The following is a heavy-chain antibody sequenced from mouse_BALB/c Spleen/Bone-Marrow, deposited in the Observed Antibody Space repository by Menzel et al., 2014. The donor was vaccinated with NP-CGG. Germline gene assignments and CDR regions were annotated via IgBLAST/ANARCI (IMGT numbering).Heavy chain of an antibody. CDR1: GYSFTGYY. CDR3: AREGKLRYYAMDY. CDR2: ISCYNGAT. V-gene: IGHV1S34*01. Sequence: LVKTGASVKISCKASGYSFTGYYMLWVKQSHGKSLEWIGYISCYNGATSYNQKFKGKATFTVDTSSSTAYMQFNSLTSEDSAVYYCAREGKLRYYAMDYWGQGTSVTVSS. J-gene: IGHJ4*01. D-gene: IGHD2-4*01.